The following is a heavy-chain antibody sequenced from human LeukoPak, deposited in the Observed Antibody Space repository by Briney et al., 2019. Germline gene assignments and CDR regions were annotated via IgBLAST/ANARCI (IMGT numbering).Heavy chain of an antibody. J-gene: IGHJ4*02. Sequence: SQKLSLSFTVSGGSISSGGYYWSWISQPPGKGLEWIGYIYNSGSTYYNPSLQRRVTISLDTSKNQFSLKLSSVTAADTGVYYCARVECSGGSCYSFDYWGQGTLVTVSS. CDR2: IYNSGST. CDR1: GGSISSGGYY. V-gene: IGHV4-31*03. D-gene: IGHD2-15*01. CDR3: ARVECSGGSCYSFDY.